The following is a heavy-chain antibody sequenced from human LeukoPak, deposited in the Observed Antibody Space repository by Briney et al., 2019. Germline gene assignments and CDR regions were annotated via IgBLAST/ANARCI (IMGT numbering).Heavy chain of an antibody. CDR1: GYTFTSYD. CDR3: ARRVTYYDLLTAYYNRYFDL. V-gene: IGHV1-8*01. Sequence: ASVKVSCKAFGYTFTSYDINWVRQATGQGNEWMGWMNPNSGNTGYAQQFQGRVTMTRNTSISTAYMELSSLRSEDTAVYYCARRVTYYDLLTAYYNRYFDLWGRGTLVTVSS. D-gene: IGHD3-9*01. CDR2: MNPNSGNT. J-gene: IGHJ2*01.